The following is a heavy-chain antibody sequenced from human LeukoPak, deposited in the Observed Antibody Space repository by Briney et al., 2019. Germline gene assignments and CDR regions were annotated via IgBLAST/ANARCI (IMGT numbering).Heavy chain of an antibody. D-gene: IGHD2-2*01. CDR1: GFTLDDYA. J-gene: IGHJ6*02. CDR3: AKDMGCSSTSCYYYYYGMDV. V-gene: IGHV3-9*01. Sequence: GRSLRLSCAASGFTLDDYAMHWVRQAPGKGLEWVSGISWNSGSIGYADSVKGRFTISRDNAKNSLYLQMNSLRTEDTALYYCAKDMGCSSTSCYYYYYGMDVWGQGTTVTVSS. CDR2: ISWNSGSI.